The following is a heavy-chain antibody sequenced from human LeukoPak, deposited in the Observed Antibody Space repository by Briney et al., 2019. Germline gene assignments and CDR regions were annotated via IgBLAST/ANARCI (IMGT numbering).Heavy chain of an antibody. CDR3: ATIQRWYSSGRLRYYYYMDV. CDR1: GYTFTSYD. V-gene: IGHV1-8*01. D-gene: IGHD6-19*01. Sequence: ASVKVSCKASGYTFTSYDINWVRQATGQGLEWMGWMNPNSGNTGYAQKFQGRVTMTRNTSISTAYMELSSLRSEDTAVYYCATIQRWYSSGRLRYYYYMDVWGKGTTVTVSS. CDR2: MNPNSGNT. J-gene: IGHJ6*03.